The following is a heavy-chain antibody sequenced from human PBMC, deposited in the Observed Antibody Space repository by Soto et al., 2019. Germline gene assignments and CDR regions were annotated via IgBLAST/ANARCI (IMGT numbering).Heavy chain of an antibody. Sequence: AEVKLACKSSCCTFTTYRIICVLHAAVQGLEWMGWISGYENNTDYAQKFQGRVTMTTDTSTTTVYMDLRSLRSDDTAMYYCARDGPTIVAKDAFDIWGQGTMVTVSS. D-gene: IGHD2-21*01. CDR2: ISGYENNT. CDR1: CCTFTTYR. J-gene: IGHJ3*02. CDR3: ARDGPTIVAKDAFDI. V-gene: IGHV1-18*01.